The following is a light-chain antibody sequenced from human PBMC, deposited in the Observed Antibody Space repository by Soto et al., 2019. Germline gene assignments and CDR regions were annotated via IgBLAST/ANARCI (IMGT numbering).Light chain of an antibody. Sequence: DIQMTQSPSSLSASVCDRVTIACRASESISTWLAWYQQKPGKAPNLLIYKASSLESGVPSRFSGSGSGTEFTLTISSLQPDDFATYYCQQYNIYSWTFGQGTKV. V-gene: IGKV1-5*03. J-gene: IGKJ1*01. CDR3: QQYNIYSWT. CDR1: ESISTW. CDR2: KAS.